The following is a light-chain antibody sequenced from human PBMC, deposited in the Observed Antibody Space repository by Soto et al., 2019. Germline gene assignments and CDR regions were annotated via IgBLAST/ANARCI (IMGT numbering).Light chain of an antibody. CDR1: QIISNY. CDR2: TAS. V-gene: IGKV1-39*01. Sequence: DIQMTQSPSSLSASVGDRVTITCRASQIISNYLNWYQQKPGKAPNLLIYTASTLQSGVPSRFSGSGSGTDFTLTISSMQLEDFATYYWQQSYSTPYTFGQGTKLEIK. J-gene: IGKJ2*01. CDR3: QQSYSTPYT.